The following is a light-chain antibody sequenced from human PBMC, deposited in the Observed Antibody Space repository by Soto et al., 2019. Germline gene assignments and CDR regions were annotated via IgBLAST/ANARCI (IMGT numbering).Light chain of an antibody. CDR1: QSLLHSNGYNY. V-gene: IGKV2-28*01. J-gene: IGKJ4*01. CDR3: MQVLQTPRT. CDR2: LGS. Sequence: DIVMTQSPLSLPVTPGEPASISCRSSQSLLHSNGYNYLGWFLQKPGQSPQLLIYLGSGRASGVPDRFSGSGSGTDFTLIISRVEAEDVGVYYCMQVLQTPRTFGGGNKVEIK.